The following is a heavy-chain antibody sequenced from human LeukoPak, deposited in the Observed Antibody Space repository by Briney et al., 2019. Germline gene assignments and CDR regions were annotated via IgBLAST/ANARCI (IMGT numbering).Heavy chain of an antibody. Sequence: GGSLRLSCAASGFTFDDYAMHWVRHAPGKGLEWVFLISWDGGSSYYADSVKGRFTISRDNSKNSLYLQMNSLRAQDTALYYCAKDSKAVTGTGNIDYWGQGTLVTVSS. CDR3: AKDSKAVTGTGNIDY. J-gene: IGHJ4*02. CDR2: ISWDGGSS. CDR1: GFTFDDYA. V-gene: IGHV3-43D*03. D-gene: IGHD6-19*01.